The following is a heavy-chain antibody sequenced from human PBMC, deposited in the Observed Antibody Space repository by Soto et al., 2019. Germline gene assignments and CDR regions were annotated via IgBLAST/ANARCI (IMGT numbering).Heavy chain of an antibody. J-gene: IGHJ4*02. CDR3: AKNRGVYDPADEYYFDY. CDR2: ISYDGSNK. Sequence: QVQLVESRGGVVQPGRSLRLSCAASGFTFSSYGMHWVRQAPGKGLEWVAVISYDGSNKYYADSVKGRFTISRDNSKNTLYLQMNSLRAEDTAVYYCAKNRGVYDPADEYYFDYWGQGTLVTVSS. D-gene: IGHD5-12*01. CDR1: GFTFSSYG. V-gene: IGHV3-30*18.